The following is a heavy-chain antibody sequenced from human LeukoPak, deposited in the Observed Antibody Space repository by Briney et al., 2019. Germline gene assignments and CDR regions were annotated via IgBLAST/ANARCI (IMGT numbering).Heavy chain of an antibody. CDR3: ARDTHGSATYYYYYYMDV. J-gene: IGHJ6*03. D-gene: IGHD3-10*01. V-gene: IGHV3-20*04. CDR1: GFTFDDYG. Sequence: GGSLRLSCAASGFTFDDYGMSWVRQAPGKGLEWVSGINWNGGRTDYADSVKGRFTISRDNAKNSLHLQMNSLRAEDTALYYCARDTHGSATYYYYYYMDVWGKGTTVTVSS. CDR2: INWNGGRT.